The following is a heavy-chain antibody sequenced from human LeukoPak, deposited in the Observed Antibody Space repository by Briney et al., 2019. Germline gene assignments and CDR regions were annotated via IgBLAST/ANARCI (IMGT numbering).Heavy chain of an antibody. CDR3: ARLGYYDSLTNILDDY. D-gene: IGHD3-9*01. Sequence: GGSLRLSCAASGFIFSSYGMHWVRQAPGKGLEWVAFIRYDGSNKYYADSVKGRFTISRDNSKNTLYLQMNGLRAEDTAIYYCARLGYYDSLTNILDDYWGQGTLVTVSS. CDR1: GFIFSSYG. V-gene: IGHV3-30*02. J-gene: IGHJ4*02. CDR2: IRYDGSNK.